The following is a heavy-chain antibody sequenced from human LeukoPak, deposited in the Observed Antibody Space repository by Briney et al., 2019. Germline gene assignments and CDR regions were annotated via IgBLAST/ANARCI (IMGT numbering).Heavy chain of an antibody. J-gene: IGHJ3*02. CDR3: ARILYDILTGYSPDAFDI. D-gene: IGHD3-9*01. Sequence: ASVKVSCKASGGTFSSYAISWVRQAPGQGLEWMGWINPNSGGTNYAQKFQGRVTMTRDTSISTAYMELSRLRSDDTAVYYCARILYDILTGYSPDAFDIWGQGTMVTVSS. CDR1: GGTFSSYA. CDR2: INPNSGGT. V-gene: IGHV1-2*02.